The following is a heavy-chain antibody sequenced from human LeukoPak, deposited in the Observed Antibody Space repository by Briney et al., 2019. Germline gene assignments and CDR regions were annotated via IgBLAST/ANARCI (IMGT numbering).Heavy chain of an antibody. CDR3: ARGLPGYSSGWPNSFDP. J-gene: IGHJ5*02. CDR1: GGSISSYY. D-gene: IGHD6-19*01. CDR2: IYYSGST. Sequence: SETLSLTCTVSGGSISSYYWSWIRQPPGKGLEWIGYIYYSGSTNYNPSLKSRVTISVDTSKNQFSLKLSSVTAADTAVYYCARGLPGYSSGWPNSFDPWGQGTLVTVSS. V-gene: IGHV4-59*01.